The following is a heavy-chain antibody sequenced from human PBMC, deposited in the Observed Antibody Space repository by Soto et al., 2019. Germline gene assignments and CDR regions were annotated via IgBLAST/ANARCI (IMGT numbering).Heavy chain of an antibody. CDR1: GYTFRNYG. Sequence: QVQLVQSGAEVKKPGASVKVSCEAYGYTFRNYGITWVRQAPGQGLEWMGWVSAYNRNTNYAQKCQXRVTMTTDTATSTVYMELRSLRSADTAIYFCARQRQWDSLPYWGQGTLVTVSS. D-gene: IGHD1-26*01. CDR2: VSAYNRNT. CDR3: ARQRQWDSLPY. V-gene: IGHV1-18*01. J-gene: IGHJ4*02.